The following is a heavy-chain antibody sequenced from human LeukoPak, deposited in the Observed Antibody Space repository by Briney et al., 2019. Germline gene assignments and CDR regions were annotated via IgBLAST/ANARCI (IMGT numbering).Heavy chain of an antibody. CDR2: ISGSGGRT. CDR1: GFTFSSCG. J-gene: IGHJ5*02. CDR3: VRGVGVSRFNYFDP. D-gene: IGHD1-26*01. Sequence: GGSLRLSCAASGFTFSSCGMSWVRQTPGKGLEWVSGISGSGGRTYQADSVKGRFTISRDNSKNTLYLQMNSLRDDDTAVYYCVRGVGVSRFNYFDPWGQGTLVTVSS. V-gene: IGHV3-23*01.